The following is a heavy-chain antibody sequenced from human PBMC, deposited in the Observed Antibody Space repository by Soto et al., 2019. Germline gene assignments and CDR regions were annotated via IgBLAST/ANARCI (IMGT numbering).Heavy chain of an antibody. J-gene: IGHJ4*02. D-gene: IGHD6-19*01. CDR1: GFTFSTNA. CDR3: AKRVASGSYYFDY. Sequence: ESGGALVQPGGSLRLSCQAPGFTFSTNAINWVRKAPGKGLDWVSGISGSGSTTYYADSVKGRFTISRDNSKDTVYLQMDSLRAEDTAVYYCAKRVASGSYYFDYWGQGTLVTVSS. CDR2: ISGSGSTT. V-gene: IGHV3-23*01.